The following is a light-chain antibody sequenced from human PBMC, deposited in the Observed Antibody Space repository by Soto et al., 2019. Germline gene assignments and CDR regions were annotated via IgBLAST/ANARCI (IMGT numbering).Light chain of an antibody. V-gene: IGKV3-20*01. Sequence: EIVLTQSPGTLSLSPGERATLSCRASQSVSSSYLAWYQQKPGQAPRLLIYGASSRATDIPDRFSGSGSGTDFTLTISRLEPEDFAVYYCQQYGRTFGQGTKVDIK. CDR2: GAS. CDR3: QQYGRT. J-gene: IGKJ1*01. CDR1: QSVSSSY.